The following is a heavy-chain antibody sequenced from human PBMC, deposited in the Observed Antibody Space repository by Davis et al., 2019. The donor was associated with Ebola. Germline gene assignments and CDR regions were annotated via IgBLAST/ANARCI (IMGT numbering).Heavy chain of an antibody. CDR1: GLTFSDYA. CDR2: ISGSGGST. J-gene: IGHJ4*02. D-gene: IGHD3-10*01. Sequence: GESLKISCAASGLTFSDYAMSWVRQAPGKGLEWVSVISGSGGSTYYAASVKGRFTISRDTSKNTLYLQMSSRRAEDTAVYYCAIARNYYGSQPIDYWGQGTLVTVSS. CDR3: AIARNYYGSQPIDY. V-gene: IGHV3-23*01.